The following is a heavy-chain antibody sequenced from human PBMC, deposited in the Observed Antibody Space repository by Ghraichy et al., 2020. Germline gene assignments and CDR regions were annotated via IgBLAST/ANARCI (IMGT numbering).Heavy chain of an antibody. V-gene: IGHV3-13*01. CDR1: GFTFSSYD. J-gene: IGHJ6*02. CDR2: IGIAGDS. Sequence: GESLNISCAASGFTFSSYDMHWVRQPRGKGLEWVSAIGIAGDSYYSDSVKGRFSISRENAKNSLYLEMNSLAAGDTAVYYCARVLGTRDYYVSDFGMDVWGQGTTDTVS. CDR3: ARVLGTRDYYVSDFGMDV. D-gene: IGHD3-10*01.